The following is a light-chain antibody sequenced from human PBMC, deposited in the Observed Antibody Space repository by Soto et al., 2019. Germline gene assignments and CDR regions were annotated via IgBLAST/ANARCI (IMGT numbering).Light chain of an antibody. V-gene: IGKV1-5*03. J-gene: IGKJ2*01. CDR1: QSIGSG. Sequence: DIQMTQSPSTLSASVGDGVTITCRASQSIGSGLAWYQQRPGKAPKLLIYKATNLQEGVPSRFSGSGSGTDFSLTISSLQPVDSATYYCQQYNDFQYTFGQGTKVEI. CDR3: QQYNDFQYT. CDR2: KAT.